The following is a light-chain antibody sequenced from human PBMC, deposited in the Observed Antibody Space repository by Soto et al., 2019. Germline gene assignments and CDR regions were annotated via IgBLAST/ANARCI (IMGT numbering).Light chain of an antibody. CDR1: QTIIRY. CDR3: QQSYSTLST. V-gene: IGKV1-39*01. CDR2: AAA. J-gene: IGKJ3*01. Sequence: DIQMTPPPSSLSASVGARVTITCRARQTIIRYLNWYQQKPGRAPNLLIYAAASLQSGVPSRFSGSGSGTEFTLTISSLQPEDFATYDCQQSYSTLSTFGPGTKVEIK.